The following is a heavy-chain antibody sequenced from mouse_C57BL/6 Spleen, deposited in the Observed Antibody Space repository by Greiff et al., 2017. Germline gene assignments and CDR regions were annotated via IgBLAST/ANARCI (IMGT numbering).Heavy chain of an antibody. J-gene: IGHJ1*03. D-gene: IGHD1-1*01. Sequence: QVQLQQSGPELVKPGASVKISCKASGYAFSSSWMNWVKQRPGKGLEWLGRIYPGDGDTNYNGKFKGKATLTADKSSSTAYMQLSSLTSEDSAVYFCARSVYDYGSSYGYFDVWGTGTTVTVSS. CDR1: GYAFSSSW. CDR2: IYPGDGDT. CDR3: ARSVYDYGSSYGYFDV. V-gene: IGHV1-82*01.